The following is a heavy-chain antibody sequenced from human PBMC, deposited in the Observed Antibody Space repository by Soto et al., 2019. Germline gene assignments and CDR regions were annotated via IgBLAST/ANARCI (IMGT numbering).Heavy chain of an antibody. J-gene: IGHJ4*02. D-gene: IGHD1-26*01. Sequence: GGSLRLSCAASGFTFSSYGMHWVRQAPGKGLEWVALMSYDGSKKYYADSVKGRFTISRDKSKNTLYLQMNSLRAEDTAVYYCAKGGGGSYLYFDYWGQGTLVTVSS. CDR3: AKGGGGSYLYFDY. V-gene: IGHV3-30*18. CDR2: MSYDGSKK. CDR1: GFTFSSYG.